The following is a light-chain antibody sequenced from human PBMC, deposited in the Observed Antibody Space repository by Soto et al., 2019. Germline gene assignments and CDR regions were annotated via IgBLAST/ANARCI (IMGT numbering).Light chain of an antibody. CDR3: QQYNNWPRT. J-gene: IGKJ1*01. CDR1: QSVRSN. V-gene: IGKV3-15*01. Sequence: ELVLTQSPATLSVSPGERATLSCRASQSVRSNLAWYQQKPGQAPRLLIYGASTRATGIPARFSGSGAGTACTRTISSLQSEDVSVDSCQQYNNWPRTFGQGTKVDIK. CDR2: GAS.